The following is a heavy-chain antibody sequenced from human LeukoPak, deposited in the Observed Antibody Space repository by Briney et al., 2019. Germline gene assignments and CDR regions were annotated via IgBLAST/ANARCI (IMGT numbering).Heavy chain of an antibody. Sequence: GGSLRLSCAASGFTVSSNYMSWVRQAPGKGLEWVSYISSSGSTIYYADSVKGRFTISRDNAKNSLYLQMNSLRAEDTAVYYCARECSGGSCYSSIDYWGQGTLVTVSS. D-gene: IGHD2-15*01. CDR3: ARECSGGSCYSSIDY. J-gene: IGHJ4*02. CDR1: GFTVSSNY. V-gene: IGHV3-11*01. CDR2: ISSSGSTI.